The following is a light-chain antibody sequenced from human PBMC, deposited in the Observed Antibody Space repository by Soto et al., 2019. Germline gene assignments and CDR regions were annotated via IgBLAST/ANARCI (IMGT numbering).Light chain of an antibody. CDR1: QSISIY. V-gene: IGKV1-39*01. J-gene: IGKJ1*01. CDR3: QQSYSTLRT. Sequence: DIQMTQSPSSLSASVGDRVTITCRASQSISIYLNWYQQKPGKAPKLLIYAASSLQSGVPSRFSGSGSGKDFTLTISSLQPEDFATYYCQQSYSTLRTFGKGTKVEIK. CDR2: AAS.